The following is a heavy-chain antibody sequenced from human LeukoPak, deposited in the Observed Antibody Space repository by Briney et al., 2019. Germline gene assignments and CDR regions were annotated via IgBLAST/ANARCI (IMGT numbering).Heavy chain of an antibody. V-gene: IGHV1-18*04. CDR1: GYTFTSYY. Sequence: ASVKVSCKASGYTFTSYYMHWVRQAPGQGLEWMGWISAYNGNTNYAQKLQGRVTMTTDTSTSTAYMELRSLRSDDTAVYYCARDQGALLWFGEPRYYFDYWGQGTLVTVSS. D-gene: IGHD3-10*01. CDR2: ISAYNGNT. J-gene: IGHJ4*02. CDR3: ARDQGALLWFGEPRYYFDY.